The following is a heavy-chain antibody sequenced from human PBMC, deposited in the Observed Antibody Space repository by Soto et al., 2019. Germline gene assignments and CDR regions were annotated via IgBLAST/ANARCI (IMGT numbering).Heavy chain of an antibody. CDR2: SNPGNGDT. D-gene: IGHD2-2*01. CDR1: GYSFTKYG. CDR3: ARTDCSSTSCYDYYYYGMDV. V-gene: IGHV1-3*01. Sequence: QVQLVQSGTEVKKPGASVKVSCKTSGYSFTKYGLHWVRQAPGQRLEWMGWSNPGNGDTKYSQKFQGRVTITRDTSATSANMELSSLRSEDSAVFYCARTDCSSTSCYDYYYYGMDVWGQGTTVTVSS. J-gene: IGHJ6*02.